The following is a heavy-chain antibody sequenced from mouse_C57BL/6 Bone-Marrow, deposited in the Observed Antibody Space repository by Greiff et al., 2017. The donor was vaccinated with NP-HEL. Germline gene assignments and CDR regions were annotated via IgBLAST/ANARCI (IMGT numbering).Heavy chain of an antibody. D-gene: IGHD1-1*01. CDR3: ARSGSLYYGSSDWYFDV. Sequence: DVQLQESGPGLAKPSQTLSLPCSVTGYSITSDYWNWIRKFPGNKLEYMGYISYSGSTYYNPSLKSRISITRDTSKNQYYLQLNSVTTEDTATYYCARSGSLYYGSSDWYFDVWGTGTTVTVSS. CDR1: GYSITSDY. J-gene: IGHJ1*03. CDR2: ISYSGST. V-gene: IGHV3-8*01.